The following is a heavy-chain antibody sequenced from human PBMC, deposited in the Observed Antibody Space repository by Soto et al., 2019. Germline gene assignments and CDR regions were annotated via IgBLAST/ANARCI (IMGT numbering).Heavy chain of an antibody. Sequence: PGGSLRLSCAASGFSVSSDYMSWVRQAPGKGLEWVSLMYSGGDTYYAGSVKGRFTISRDISSNTIYLHMTSLRADDTAIYYCTRAGSDPGNFYISNYYAMDAWGRGTTVTVSS. CDR2: MYSGGDT. V-gene: IGHV3-53*01. CDR3: TRAGSDPGNFYISNYYAMDA. CDR1: GFSVSSDY. J-gene: IGHJ6*02. D-gene: IGHD3-10*01.